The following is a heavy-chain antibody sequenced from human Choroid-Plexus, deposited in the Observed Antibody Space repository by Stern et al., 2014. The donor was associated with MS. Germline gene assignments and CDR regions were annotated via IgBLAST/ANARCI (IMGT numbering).Heavy chain of an antibody. D-gene: IGHD2/OR15-2a*01. J-gene: IGHJ5*02. V-gene: IGHV3-30*18. CDR1: GFTLGSCA. Sequence: VQLVESGGGVVQPGRPLRLSCVASGFTLGSCAMHWVRQAPGKGLEWVAGVSYDGSNKYYADSVKGRFTISRDNSQNTLYMQMSSLRPEDTAVYYCAKDRQYLTYFFDHWGRDPWSPSPQ. CDR2: VSYDGSNK. CDR3: AKDRQYLTYFFDH.